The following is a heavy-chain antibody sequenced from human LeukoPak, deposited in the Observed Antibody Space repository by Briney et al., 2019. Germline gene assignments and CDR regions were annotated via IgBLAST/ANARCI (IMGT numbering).Heavy chain of an antibody. D-gene: IGHD2-21*02. CDR2: TKHDGSER. J-gene: IGHJ4*02. V-gene: IGHV3-7*04. CDR3: ARGGLYGDYYFDY. Sequence: GGSLRLSCAASGFTFSSHWMNWVRQAPGKGLEWVANTKHDGSERYYVDSVKGRFTISRDNVKNSLFLQMDSLRAEDTAVYYCARGGLYGDYYFDYWGQGTLVTVTS. CDR1: GFTFSSHW.